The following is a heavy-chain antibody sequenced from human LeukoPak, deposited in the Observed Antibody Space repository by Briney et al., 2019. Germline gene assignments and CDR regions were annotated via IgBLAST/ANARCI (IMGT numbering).Heavy chain of an antibody. CDR3: ARDLRGYSYGPWFDP. V-gene: IGHV4-38-2*02. CDR2: IYHSGST. J-gene: IGHJ5*02. CDR1: GYSISSGCY. Sequence: SETLSLTCAVSGYSISSGCYWGWIGQPPGKGLEWIGSIYHSGSTYYNPSLKSRVTISVDTSKDQFSLKLSSVTAADTAVYYCARDLRGYSYGPWFDPWGQGTLVTVSS. D-gene: IGHD5-18*01.